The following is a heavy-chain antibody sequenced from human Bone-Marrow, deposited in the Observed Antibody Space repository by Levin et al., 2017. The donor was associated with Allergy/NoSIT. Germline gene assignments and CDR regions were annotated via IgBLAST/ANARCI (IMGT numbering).Heavy chain of an antibody. Sequence: SETLSLTCSVSGDSINGYYWSWIRQPPGKGLEWIGFLYNNGNTKYNPSLKSRVTISQETSKNQVSLTLMSVTAADTAVFYCARHVAAPGTFHFYIDVWGKGTAVTVSS. CDR2: LYNNGNT. V-gene: IGHV4-59*08. CDR1: GDSINGYY. J-gene: IGHJ6*03. D-gene: IGHD6-13*01. CDR3: ARHVAAPGTFHFYIDV.